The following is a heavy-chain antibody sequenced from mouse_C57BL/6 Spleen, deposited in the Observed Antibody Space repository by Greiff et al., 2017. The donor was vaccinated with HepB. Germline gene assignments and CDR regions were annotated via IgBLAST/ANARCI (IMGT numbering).Heavy chain of an antibody. J-gene: IGHJ2*01. Sequence: EVQGVESGGGLVKPGGSLKLSCAASGFTFSSYAMSWVRQTPEKRLEWVATISDGGSYTYYPDNVKGRFTISRDNAKNNLYLQMSHLKSEDTAMYYCAREYYSNPFDYWGQGTTLTVSS. CDR1: GFTFSSYA. CDR2: ISDGGSYT. V-gene: IGHV5-4*01. CDR3: AREYYSNPFDY. D-gene: IGHD2-5*01.